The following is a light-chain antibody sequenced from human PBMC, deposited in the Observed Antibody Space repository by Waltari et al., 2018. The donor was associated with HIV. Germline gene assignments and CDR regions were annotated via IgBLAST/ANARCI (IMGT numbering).Light chain of an antibody. Sequence: SSELTQDPAVSVALGQTVKITCQGNSLRNNYASWYQQKPGQAPVLVLHGKNNRPSGIPDRFSGSNSENSASLTITGAQAEDEADYYCHCRDSSGNPLYVFGTGTKVTVL. CDR1: SLRNNY. V-gene: IGLV3-19*01. CDR2: GKN. CDR3: HCRDSSGNPLYV. J-gene: IGLJ1*01.